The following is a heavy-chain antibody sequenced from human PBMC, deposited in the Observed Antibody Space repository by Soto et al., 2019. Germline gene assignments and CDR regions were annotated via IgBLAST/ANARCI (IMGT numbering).Heavy chain of an antibody. V-gene: IGHV2-5*01. CDR3: TLRQDTSRGPIY. D-gene: IGHD6-13*01. CDR1: GFSLTTRGMT. CDR2: ST. J-gene: IGHJ4*02. Sequence: SGPTLVNPTQTLTLTCTVSGFSLTTRGMTLGWIRQPPGKAPEWLALSTQYSPSLQSRLTFTEDTSKNQVVLTMTNIDPVDTATYYCTLRQDTSRGPIYWGQGIMVTDSS.